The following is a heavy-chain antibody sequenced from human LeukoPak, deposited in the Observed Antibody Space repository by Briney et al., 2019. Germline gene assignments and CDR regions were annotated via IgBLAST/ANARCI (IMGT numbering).Heavy chain of an antibody. D-gene: IGHD6-13*01. CDR1: EFTFRNYN. CDR3: ARGLSANSSSWADTFDP. V-gene: IGHV3-48*04. CDR2: ISRSGNIK. Sequence: PGGSLRLSCVASEFTFRNYNMNWVRQAPGKGLEWVSYISRSGNIKYYADSVKGRFTISRDNAKNSLYLQMNSLRADDTAVYYCARGLSANSSSWADTFDPWGQGTLVTVSS. J-gene: IGHJ5*02.